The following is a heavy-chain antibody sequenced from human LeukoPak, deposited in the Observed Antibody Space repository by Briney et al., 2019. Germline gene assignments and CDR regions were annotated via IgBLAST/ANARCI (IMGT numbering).Heavy chain of an antibody. CDR1: GGSFSGYY. CDR3: ARAPNTERWFDP. Sequence: KSSETLSLTCAVYGGSFSGYYWSWIRQPPGKGLEWIGEINHSGSTNYNPSLKSRVTISVDTSKNQFSLKLSSVTAADTAVYYCARAPNTERWFDPWGQGTLVTVSS. CDR2: INHSGST. J-gene: IGHJ5*02. V-gene: IGHV4-34*01. D-gene: IGHD2-2*02.